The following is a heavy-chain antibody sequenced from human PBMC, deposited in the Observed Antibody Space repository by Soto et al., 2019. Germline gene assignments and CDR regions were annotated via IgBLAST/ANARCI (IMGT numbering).Heavy chain of an antibody. J-gene: IGHJ4*02. V-gene: IGHV3-23*01. CDR2: ISGSDAST. Sequence: EVQLLESGGGLVQPGGSLRLSCAASGFTFTNSAMNWVRQAPGKGLEWVSGISGSDASTYYAGSVKGRFTISRDNSKNTLFLQMNRLRAEDTAVYYCAKWTGTIALGNFDYWGQGTLVTVSS. CDR1: GFTFTNSA. CDR3: AKWTGTIALGNFDY. D-gene: IGHD6-19*01.